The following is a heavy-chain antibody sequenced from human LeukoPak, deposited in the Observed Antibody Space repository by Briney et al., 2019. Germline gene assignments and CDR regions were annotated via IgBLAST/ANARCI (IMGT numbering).Heavy chain of an antibody. CDR2: ISDGGGDT. Sequence: GGAVRLSYAVSGFTFNHYAMSWVPQPSARGLEGVSEISDGGGDTYYEDYVKGRFTISRYNFTTQLYLQMNSLRAEDTDTYYCAKRIQYSSSSAYFDYWGQGTLVTVSS. J-gene: IGHJ4*02. CDR1: GFTFNHYA. V-gene: IGHV3-23*01. D-gene: IGHD6-6*01. CDR3: AKRIQYSSSSAYFDY.